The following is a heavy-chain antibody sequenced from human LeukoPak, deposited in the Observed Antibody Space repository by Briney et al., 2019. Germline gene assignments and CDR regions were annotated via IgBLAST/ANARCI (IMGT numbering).Heavy chain of an antibody. J-gene: IGHJ6*02. Sequence: PGGSLRLSCAASRFTFGDYVMHWVRQAPGKGLEWVSGISWNSGSIAYADSVKGRFTISRDNAKNSLYLQMNSLRAEDTALYFCAKDLLRKSYNNVMDVWGQGTTVTVSS. CDR1: RFTFGDYV. CDR2: ISWNSGSI. CDR3: AKDLLRKSYNNVMDV. V-gene: IGHV3-9*01.